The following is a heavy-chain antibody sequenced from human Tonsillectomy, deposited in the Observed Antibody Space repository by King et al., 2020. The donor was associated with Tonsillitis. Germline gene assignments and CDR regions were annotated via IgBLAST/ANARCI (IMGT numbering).Heavy chain of an antibody. V-gene: IGHV3-23*04. D-gene: IGHD2-15*01. Sequence: VQLVESGGGLVQSGGSLRLSCAASGFTLSNYAMSWVRQAPGNGLEWVSSISGSGGYTYYADSVEGRFTIFRDNSNNTLCLQMNSLRPEDTAVYYCAKQIGFCSGGTCSLDYWGQGALVTVSS. CDR3: AKQIGFCSGGTCSLDY. CDR2: ISGSGGYT. CDR1: GFTLSNYA. J-gene: IGHJ4*02.